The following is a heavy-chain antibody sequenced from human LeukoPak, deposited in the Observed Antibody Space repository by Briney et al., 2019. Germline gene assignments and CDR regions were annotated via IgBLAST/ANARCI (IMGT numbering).Heavy chain of an antibody. CDR1: GFTFSGYW. J-gene: IGHJ3*02. V-gene: IGHV3-7*01. CDR2: IKQDGSEK. CDR3: ARDLEI. Sequence: GGSLRLSCVASGFTFSGYWMTWVRQPPGKGLEWVAIIKQDGSEKYYVNSVKGRFTISRGNAKNSLYLQLNILRAEDTAVYYCARDLEIWGQGTMVTVSS.